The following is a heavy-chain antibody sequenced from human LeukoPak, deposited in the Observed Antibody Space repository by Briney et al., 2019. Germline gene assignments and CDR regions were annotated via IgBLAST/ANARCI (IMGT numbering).Heavy chain of an antibody. Sequence: PGGSLRLSCAASGFTVSSNYMSWVRQAPGKGVEWVSVIYSGCSTYYADSVKGRFTISTDNSKNTLYLQMNSLRAEDTAVYYCARDPSSTSSDAFDIWGQGTMVTVSS. D-gene: IGHD2-2*01. J-gene: IGHJ3*02. V-gene: IGHV3-66*02. CDR3: ARDPSSTSSDAFDI. CDR2: IYSGCST. CDR1: GFTVSSNY.